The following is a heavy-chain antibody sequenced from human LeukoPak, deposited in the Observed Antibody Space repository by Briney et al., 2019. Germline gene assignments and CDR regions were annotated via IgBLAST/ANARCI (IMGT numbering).Heavy chain of an antibody. V-gene: IGHV4-59*01. CDR1: GGSISSYY. CDR3: AIYYYGSGITGMDV. CDR2: IYYSGST. J-gene: IGHJ6*02. D-gene: IGHD3-10*01. Sequence: ETVSLICTVSGGSISSYYWSWIRQPPGKGLEWIGYIYYSGSTNYNPSLKSRVTISVDTSKNQFSLKLSSVTAADTAVYYCAIYYYGSGITGMDVWGQGTTVSASS.